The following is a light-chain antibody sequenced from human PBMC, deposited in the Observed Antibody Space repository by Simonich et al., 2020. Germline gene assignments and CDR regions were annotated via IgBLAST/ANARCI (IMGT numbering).Light chain of an antibody. Sequence: QSVLTQPPSASGTPGQRVTISCSGSSSNIGSNYVYWYQQLPGTAPKLLIYSHNQRPSGVPDRFSGSKSGTSASLAISGLQSEDEADYYCAAWDDSLNGPVFGTGTKVTVL. CDR1: SSNIGSNY. CDR2: SHN. V-gene: IGLV1-44*01. CDR3: AAWDDSLNGPV. J-gene: IGLJ1*01.